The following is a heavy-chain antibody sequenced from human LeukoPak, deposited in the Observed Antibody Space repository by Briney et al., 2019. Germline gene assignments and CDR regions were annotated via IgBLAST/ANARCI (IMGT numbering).Heavy chain of an antibody. CDR2: IKQDGSEK. CDR1: GFTFSSYA. Sequence: GGSLRLSCAASGFTFSSYAMHWVRQAPGKGLEWVANIKQDGSEKYYVDSVKGRFTISRDNAKNSLYLQMNSLRAEDTAVYYCARGARFYGGNSAEGDCWGQGTLVTVSS. D-gene: IGHD4-23*01. CDR3: ARGARFYGGNSAEGDC. V-gene: IGHV3-7*01. J-gene: IGHJ4*02.